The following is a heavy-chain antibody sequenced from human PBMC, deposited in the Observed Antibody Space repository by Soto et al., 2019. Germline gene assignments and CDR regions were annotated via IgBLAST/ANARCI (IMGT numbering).Heavy chain of an antibody. CDR3: ARGSTIVRGAPSWFDP. CDR2: IIPIAAIA. J-gene: IGHJ5*02. V-gene: IGHV1-69*02. Sequence: QVKLVQSGAEVKKPGPSVKVSCKASGGTFSRYTINWVRQAPGQGLEWMGRIIPIAAIANYTQKFQGRVTITVDKSSTTAYMELSSLRSDDTAVYYCARGSTIVRGAPSWFDPWGQGTLVTVSS. CDR1: GGTFSRYT. D-gene: IGHD3-10*01.